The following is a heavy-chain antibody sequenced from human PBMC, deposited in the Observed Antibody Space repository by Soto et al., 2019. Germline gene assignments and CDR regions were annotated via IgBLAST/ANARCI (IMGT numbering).Heavy chain of an antibody. J-gene: IGHJ4*02. D-gene: IGHD3-22*01. V-gene: IGHV3-64D*06. CDR3: VKAEFYYHSSAYYPFDS. Sequence: PGGSLRLSCSASGFTFSSYAMHWVRQAPGKGLEYVSSISINGGSTHYADSVKGRFTISRDNSRNTQYLQMSSLRADDTAVYYCVKAEFYYHSSAYYPFDSWGQGTLVTVSS. CDR1: GFTFSSYA. CDR2: ISINGGST.